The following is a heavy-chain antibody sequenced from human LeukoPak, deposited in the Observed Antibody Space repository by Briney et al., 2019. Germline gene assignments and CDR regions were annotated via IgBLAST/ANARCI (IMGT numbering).Heavy chain of an antibody. J-gene: IGHJ3*02. D-gene: IGHD2-2*02. CDR2: IYHNGDT. CDR3: ARAGVVPAAINRAFDI. CDR1: GGSIVSGDYY. Sequence: SQTLSLTCIVSGGSIVSGDYYWSWIRQPPGKGLEWIGYIYHNGDTYYNPSLKSRVSISVDTSKNQFSLKLSSVTAADTAVYYCARAGVVPAAINRAFDIWGQGSVVTVSS. V-gene: IGHV4-30-4*08.